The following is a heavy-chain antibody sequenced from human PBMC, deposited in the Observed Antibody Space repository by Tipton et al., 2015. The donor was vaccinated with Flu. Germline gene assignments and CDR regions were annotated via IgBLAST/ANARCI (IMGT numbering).Heavy chain of an antibody. CDR1: DGSITSYY. Sequence: TLSLTCTVSDGSITSYYWSWIRQPPGKGLEWIGYIYNSGTTNFNPSLMSRLTISVDTSKSQFSLKLSSVTAADTAVYFCARARAPYYYYATDVWGQGTTVTVSS. CDR3: ARARAPYYYYATDV. J-gene: IGHJ6*02. V-gene: IGHV4-59*01. CDR2: IYNSGTT.